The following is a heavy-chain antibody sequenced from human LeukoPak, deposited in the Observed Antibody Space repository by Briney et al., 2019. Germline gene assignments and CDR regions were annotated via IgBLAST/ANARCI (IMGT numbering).Heavy chain of an antibody. CDR2: ISYDGSNK. CDR1: GFTFSSYG. D-gene: IGHD1-26*01. J-gene: IGHJ6*02. CDR3: ARVQYSGSYGYYYGMDV. V-gene: IGHV3-30*03. Sequence: GGSLRLSCAASGFTFSSYGMHWVRQAPGKGLEWVAVISYDGSNKYYADSVKGRFTISRDNSKNTLHLQMNSLRGDDTAVYYCARVQYSGSYGYYYGMDVWGQGTTVTVSS.